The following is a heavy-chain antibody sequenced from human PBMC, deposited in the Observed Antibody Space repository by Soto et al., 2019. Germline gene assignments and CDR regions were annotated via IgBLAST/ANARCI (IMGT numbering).Heavy chain of an antibody. CDR1: GGSISSGDFY. V-gene: IGHV4-30-4*01. J-gene: IGHJ4*02. CDR2: IYYSGST. Sequence: PSATLSLTCTVSGGSISSGDFYWSWIRQPPGKGLELIGNIYYSGSTYYNPSLRSRAIMSVDTSQNQFSLKLSSLTAADTAVYFCARADDFSDRLDYWGQGALVTVSS. D-gene: IGHD4-17*01. CDR3: ARADDFSDRLDY.